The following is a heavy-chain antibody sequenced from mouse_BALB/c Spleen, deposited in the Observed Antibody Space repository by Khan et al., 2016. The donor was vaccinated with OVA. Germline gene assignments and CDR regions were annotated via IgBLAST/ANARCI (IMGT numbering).Heavy chain of an antibody. CDR1: GYTFTRSW. CDR2: IYPGNSDT. CDR3: TRRNWDVTWFAY. J-gene: IGHJ3*01. Sequence: VQLQQSGTVLARPGASVKMSCKASGYTFTRSWMHWVKQRPGKGLEWIGAIYPGNSDTNYNEKFKGKAKLTAVTSTSTAYMELSSLTNEDSAVYYCTRRNWDVTWFAYWGQGTLVTVSA. D-gene: IGHD4-1*01. V-gene: IGHV1-5*01.